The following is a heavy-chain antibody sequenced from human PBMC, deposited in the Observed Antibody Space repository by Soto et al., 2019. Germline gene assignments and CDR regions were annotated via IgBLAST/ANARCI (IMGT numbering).Heavy chain of an antibody. CDR1: GFTFSRFP. CDR2: ISGDGYTT. J-gene: IGHJ4*02. CDR3: ARDGWAAAEN. V-gene: IGHV3-74*01. D-gene: IGHD6-25*01. Sequence: EIHLVESGGGLAQPGGSLRLSCAASGFTFSRFPMHWVRQVPGKGLVWVSHISGDGYTTKYADSVKGRFTISRDTAENTLYLQMNSLGVEDTALYYCARDGWAAAENWGQGTRVTVSS.